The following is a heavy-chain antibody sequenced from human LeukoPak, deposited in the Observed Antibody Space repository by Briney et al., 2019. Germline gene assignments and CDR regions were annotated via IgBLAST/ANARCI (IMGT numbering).Heavy chain of an antibody. Sequence: GGSLRLSCAASGFTFSSYAMSWVRQAPGKGLEWVSSISSSSSYIYYADSVKGRFTISRDNAKNSLYLQMNSLRAEDTAVYYCASHLSSGSPFDYWGQGTLVTVSS. D-gene: IGHD3-10*01. J-gene: IGHJ4*02. CDR2: ISSSSSYI. V-gene: IGHV3-21*01. CDR1: GFTFSSYA. CDR3: ASHLSSGSPFDY.